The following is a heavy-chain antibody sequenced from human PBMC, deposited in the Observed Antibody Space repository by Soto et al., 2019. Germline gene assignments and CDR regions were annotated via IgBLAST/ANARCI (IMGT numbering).Heavy chain of an antibody. V-gene: IGHV3-21*06. J-gene: IGHJ4*02. CDR2: ISSTTNYI. CDR1: VFIFTSYS. Sequence: PWWSLRLSCSASVFIFTSYSMNWCRQAPGKGLEWVSSISSTTNYIYYGDSMKGRFTISRDNAKNSLYLEMNSLRAEDTAVYYCARESEDLTSNFDYWGQGTLVTVSS. CDR3: ARESEDLTSNFDY.